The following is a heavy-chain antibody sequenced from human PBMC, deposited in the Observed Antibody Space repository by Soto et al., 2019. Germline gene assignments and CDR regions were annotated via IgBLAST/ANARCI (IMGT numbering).Heavy chain of an antibody. Sequence: GVSLTLSCAASGCHFSSYSMSWVRPDPGKGLEWVSAISGSGGSTYYADSVKGRFTISRDNSKNTLYLQMNSLRAEDTAVYYCAKDLGLGYNWFDPWGQGTLVPIS. V-gene: IGHV3-23*01. J-gene: IGHJ5*02. CDR1: GCHFSSYS. CDR3: AKDLGLGYNWFDP. D-gene: IGHD7-27*01. CDR2: ISGSGGST.